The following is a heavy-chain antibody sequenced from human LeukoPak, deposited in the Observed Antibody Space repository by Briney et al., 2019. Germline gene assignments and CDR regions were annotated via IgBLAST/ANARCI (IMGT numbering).Heavy chain of an antibody. CDR1: GGSISSSSYY. D-gene: IGHD5-18*01. CDR2: IYYSGST. V-gene: IGHV4-39*07. CDR3: ARVADTAMALTYYYYYMDV. J-gene: IGHJ6*03. Sequence: SETLSLTCTVSGGSISSSSYYWGWIRQPPGKGLEWIGSIYYSGSTYYNPSLKSRVTISVDTSKNQFSLKLSSVTAADTAVYYCARVADTAMALTYYYYYMDVWGKGTTVTISS.